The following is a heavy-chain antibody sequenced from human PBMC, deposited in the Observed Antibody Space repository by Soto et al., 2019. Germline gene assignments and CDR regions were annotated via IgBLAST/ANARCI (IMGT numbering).Heavy chain of an antibody. CDR2: IYYSGST. J-gene: IGHJ5*02. V-gene: IGHV4-59*01. CDR3: EXGXGLXWFGELRLSWFDP. CDR1: GGSISSYY. D-gene: IGHD3-10*01. Sequence: TLSLTCTVSGGSISSYYWSWIRQPPGKGLEWIGYIYYSGSTNYNPSLKSRVTISVDTSKNQFSLKLSSVTAADTAVYYCEXGXGLXWFGELRLSWFDPWGQGTLVTVSS.